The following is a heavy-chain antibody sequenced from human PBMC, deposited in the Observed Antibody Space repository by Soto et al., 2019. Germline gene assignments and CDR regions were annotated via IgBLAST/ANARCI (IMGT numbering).Heavy chain of an antibody. D-gene: IGHD3-22*01. J-gene: IGHJ4*02. CDR1: GYTFTSYY. CDR3: ARDPVLSYYDSSGYGYFDY. V-gene: IGHV1-46*01. Sequence: ASVKVSCKASGYTFTSYYMHWVRQAPGQGLEWMGIINPSGGSTSYAQKFQGRVTMTRDTSTSTVYMELSSLRSEDTAVYYRARDPVLSYYDSSGYGYFDYWGQGTLVTVSS. CDR2: INPSGGST.